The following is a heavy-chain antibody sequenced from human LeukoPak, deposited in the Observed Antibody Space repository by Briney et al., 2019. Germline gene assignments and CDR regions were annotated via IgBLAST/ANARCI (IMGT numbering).Heavy chain of an antibody. V-gene: IGHV1-46*01. CDR2: INPSGGST. CDR1: GYTFTSYY. Sequence: AASVKVSCKASGYTFTSYYMHWVRQAPGQGLEWMGIINPSGGSTSYAQKFQGRVTMTRDTSTSTVYMELSSLGSEDTAVYYCARRPTYYYDSSGYSHGMDVWGQGTTVTVSS. CDR3: ARRPTYYYDSSGYSHGMDV. D-gene: IGHD3-22*01. J-gene: IGHJ6*02.